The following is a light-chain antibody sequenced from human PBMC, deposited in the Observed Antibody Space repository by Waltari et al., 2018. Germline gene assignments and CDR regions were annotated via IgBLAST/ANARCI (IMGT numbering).Light chain of an antibody. CDR2: AAS. J-gene: IGKJ1*01. CDR3: QQSYSTPRT. CDR1: QNISSY. V-gene: IGKV1-39*01. Sequence: DIQMTQYPSSLSAFVGDRVTITCRASQNISSYLNWYQQKPGKAPKLLIYAASSLQSGVPARFSGSGSGTDFTLTISSLQPEDFATYYCQQSYSTPRTFGQGTKVEIK.